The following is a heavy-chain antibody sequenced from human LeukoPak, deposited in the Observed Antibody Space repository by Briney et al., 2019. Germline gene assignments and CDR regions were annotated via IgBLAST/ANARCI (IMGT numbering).Heavy chain of an antibody. V-gene: IGHV3-23*01. Sequence: AGGSLRLSCAASGFTFSSYAMSWVRQAPGKGLEWVSAISGSGGSTYYADSVKGRFTISRDNSKNTLYLQMNSLRAEDTAVYYCALYSYGLIRRAFDIWGQGTMVTVSS. CDR2: ISGSGGST. CDR1: GFTFSSYA. D-gene: IGHD5-18*01. CDR3: ALYSYGLIRRAFDI. J-gene: IGHJ3*02.